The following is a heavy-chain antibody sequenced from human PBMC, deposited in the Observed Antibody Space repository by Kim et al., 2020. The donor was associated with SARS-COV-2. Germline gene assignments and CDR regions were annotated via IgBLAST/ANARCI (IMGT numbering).Heavy chain of an antibody. CDR2: IYHSGST. D-gene: IGHD1-1*01. CDR3: ARGDNTARLNDY. J-gene: IGHJ4*02. Sequence: SETLSLTCTVSGYSISSGYYWGWIRQPPGKGLEWIGSIYHSGSTYYNPSLKSRVTISVDTSKNQFSLKLSSVTAADTAVYYCARGDNTARLNDYWGQGTLVTVSS. V-gene: IGHV4-38-2*02. CDR1: GYSISSGYY.